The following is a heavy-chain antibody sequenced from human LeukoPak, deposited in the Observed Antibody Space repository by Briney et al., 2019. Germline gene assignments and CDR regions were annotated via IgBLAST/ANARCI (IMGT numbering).Heavy chain of an antibody. V-gene: IGHV1-69*13. D-gene: IGHD2-2*01. CDR1: VGTFSSYA. J-gene: IGHJ5*02. Sequence: ASVKVSCKASVGTFSSYAISWVRQAPGQGLEWMGGIIPIFGTANYAQKFQGRVTITADESTSTAYMELRSLRSEDTAVYYCVRGVVPAAMSTWFAPWGQGTLVTVSS. CDR3: VRGVVPAAMSTWFAP. CDR2: IIPIFGTA.